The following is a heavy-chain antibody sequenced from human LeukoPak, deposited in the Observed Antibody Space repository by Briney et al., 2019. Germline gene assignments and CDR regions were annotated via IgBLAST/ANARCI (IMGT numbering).Heavy chain of an antibody. CDR3: ARSYYDFWSGYSPYYYYYMDV. CDR1: GGSISSYY. CDR2: IYTSGST. D-gene: IGHD3-3*01. V-gene: IGHV4-4*07. Sequence: KPSETLSLTCTVSGGSISSYYWSWIRQPAGKGLEWIGRIYTSGSTNYNPSLKSRVTMSVDTPKNQFSLKLSSVTAADTAVYYCARSYYDFWSGYSPYYYYYMDVWGKGTTVTVSS. J-gene: IGHJ6*03.